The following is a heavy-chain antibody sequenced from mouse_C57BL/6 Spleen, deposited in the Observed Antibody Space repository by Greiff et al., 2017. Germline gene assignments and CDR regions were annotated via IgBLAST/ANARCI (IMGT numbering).Heavy chain of an antibody. V-gene: IGHV1-15*01. Sequence: VQLQESGAELVRPGASVTLSCKASGYTFTDYEMHWVKQTPVHGLEWIGAIAPATGGTAYNQKFKGKAILTADKSSSTAYIELRGLTSEDSAFYYCTRWFAYWGQGTLVTVSA. CDR1: GYTFTDYE. CDR3: TRWFAY. J-gene: IGHJ3*01. CDR2: IAPATGGT.